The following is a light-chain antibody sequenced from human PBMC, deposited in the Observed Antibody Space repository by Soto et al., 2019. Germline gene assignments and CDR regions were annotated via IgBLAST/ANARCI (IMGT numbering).Light chain of an antibody. Sequence: QSALTQPASVSGSPGQSITISCTGTSSDVGGYNYVSWYQHHPGKAPKLMISDVSSRPSGVSNRFSGSKSGNTASLIISGLQAEDGADYFCSSYSSSNTLVFGGGTKLTVL. CDR3: SSYSSSNTLV. V-gene: IGLV2-14*03. CDR1: SSDVGGYNY. CDR2: DVS. J-gene: IGLJ2*01.